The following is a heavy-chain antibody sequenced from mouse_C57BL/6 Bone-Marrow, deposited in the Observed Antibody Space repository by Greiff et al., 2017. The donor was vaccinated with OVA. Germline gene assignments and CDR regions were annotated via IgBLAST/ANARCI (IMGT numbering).Heavy chain of an antibody. CDR1: GFTFSDAW. CDR3: TRRGKSRGYAMDY. CDR2: IRNKANNHAT. J-gene: IGHJ4*01. V-gene: IGHV6-6*01. Sequence: EVQLVESGGGLVQPGGSMKLSCAASGFTFSDAWMDWVRQSPEKGLEWVAEIRNKANNHATYYAESVKGRVTISRDDSTSSVYLQMNSLRAEDTCIYYCTRRGKSRGYAMDYWGQGTSVTVSA.